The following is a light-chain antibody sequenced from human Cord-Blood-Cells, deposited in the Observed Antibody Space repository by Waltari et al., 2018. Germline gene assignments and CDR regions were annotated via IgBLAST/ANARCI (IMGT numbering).Light chain of an antibody. CDR2: GAS. CDR3: QQYGSSPYT. J-gene: IGKJ2*01. Sequence: EIVLTQSPGTLSLSPGERATLSCRASQSVSSSYLAWYQQKPGQAPRLPIYGASSRATGIPDRFSGSGSGTDSTLTISRLEPEDFAVYYCQQYGSSPYTFGQGTKLEIK. V-gene: IGKV3-20*01. CDR1: QSVSSSY.